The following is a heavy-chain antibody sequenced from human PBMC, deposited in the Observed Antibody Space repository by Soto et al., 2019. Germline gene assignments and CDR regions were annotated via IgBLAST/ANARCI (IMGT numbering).Heavy chain of an antibody. V-gene: IGHV3-53*02. J-gene: IGHJ4*02. CDR2: IYSGGST. Sequence: EVQLVETGGGLIQPGGSLRLSCAASGFTVSSNYMSWVRQAPGKGLEWVSVIYSGGSTYYADSVKGRFTISRDNYKNTLYLQMNSLRAEDTAVYYCARGKAQQLSYYLDYWGQGTLVTVSS. CDR1: GFTVSSNY. D-gene: IGHD6-13*01. CDR3: ARGKAQQLSYYLDY.